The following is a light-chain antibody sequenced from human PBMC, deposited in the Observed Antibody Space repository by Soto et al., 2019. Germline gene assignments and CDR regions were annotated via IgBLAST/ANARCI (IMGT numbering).Light chain of an antibody. J-gene: IGKJ4*01. V-gene: IGKV1-39*01. CDR3: QQYVSSPLT. CDR1: QTISTY. Sequence: DIQMTQSPSSLAASVGARVPITCRASQTISTYLNWYQQKPGKAPNLLIYTASNLESGVPSRFSGSGSGTDFTLTISRLEPEDFAVYYCQQYVSSPLTFGGGTKVDIK. CDR2: TAS.